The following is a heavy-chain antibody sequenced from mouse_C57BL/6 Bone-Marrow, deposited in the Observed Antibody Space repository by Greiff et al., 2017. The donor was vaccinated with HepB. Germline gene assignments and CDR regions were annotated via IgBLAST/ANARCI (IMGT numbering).Heavy chain of an antibody. D-gene: IGHD1-1*01. CDR2: IDPENGDT. V-gene: IGHV14-4*01. CDR3: TTWGDGYAMDY. Sequence: VQLQQSGAELVRSGASVKLSCTASGFNIKDDYMHWVKQRPEQGLEWIGWIDPENGDTEYASKFQGKATITADTSSNTAYLQLSSLTSEDTAVYYCTTWGDGYAMDYWGQGTSVTVSS. J-gene: IGHJ4*01. CDR1: GFNIKDDY.